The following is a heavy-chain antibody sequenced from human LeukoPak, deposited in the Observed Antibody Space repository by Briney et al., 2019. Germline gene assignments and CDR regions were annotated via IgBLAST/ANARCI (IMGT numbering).Heavy chain of an antibody. V-gene: IGHV3-21*01. CDR2: ISSNSNYI. J-gene: IGHJ4*02. Sequence: GGSLRLSCVASGFTFNTYSMNWVRQAPGKGLEWVASISSNSNYINYAESIKGRFTISRDNAKNSLYLQMDSLRAEDTAVYYCARDAGYGYDRFDYWGQGTQVTVSS. CDR1: GFTFNTYS. D-gene: IGHD5-18*01. CDR3: ARDAGYGYDRFDY.